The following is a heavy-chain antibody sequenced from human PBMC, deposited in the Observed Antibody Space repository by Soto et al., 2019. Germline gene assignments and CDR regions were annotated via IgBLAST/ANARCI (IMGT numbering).Heavy chain of an antibody. Sequence: SETLSLTCTVSGGSIGSYYWSWIRQPPGKGLEWIGYIYYSGSTNYNPSLKSRVTISVDTSKNQFSLKLSSVTAADAAVFYSAGSVRYFCWFFDYLGQGSLVIVFS. J-gene: IGHJ4*02. CDR2: IYYSGST. V-gene: IGHV4-59*01. CDR1: GGSIGSYY. D-gene: IGHD3-9*01. CDR3: AGSVRYFCWFFDY.